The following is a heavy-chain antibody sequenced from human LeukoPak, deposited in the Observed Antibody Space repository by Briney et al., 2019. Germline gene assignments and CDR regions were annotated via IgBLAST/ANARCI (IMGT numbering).Heavy chain of an antibody. J-gene: IGHJ3*02. V-gene: IGHV3-23*01. Sequence: GGSLRLSCAASGFTFSNYAMTWVRQAPGKGLEWVAGISGSGGSVYYADSVKGLFTISRDNPRKTLHLQMNSLRAEDTAVYYCAKCSGTYAYDVFDIWGQGTTVTVSS. CDR2: ISGSGGSV. D-gene: IGHD3-10*02. CDR1: GFTFSNYA. CDR3: AKCSGTYAYDVFDI.